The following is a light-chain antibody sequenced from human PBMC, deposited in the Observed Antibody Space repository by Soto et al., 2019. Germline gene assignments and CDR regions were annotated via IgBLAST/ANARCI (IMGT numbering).Light chain of an antibody. CDR2: GDT. V-gene: IGLV1-40*01. Sequence: QAVVTQPPSVSGAPGQRVTISCTGTSSDIGAGSDVHWYQQLPGAAPKLLIYGDTFRPSGVSDRFSGSKSGTSASLTITGLQPEDEAHYYCQSYDTSLSAHLVFGGGTKVTVL. CDR3: QSYDTSLSAHLV. CDR1: SSDIGAGSD. J-gene: IGLJ3*02.